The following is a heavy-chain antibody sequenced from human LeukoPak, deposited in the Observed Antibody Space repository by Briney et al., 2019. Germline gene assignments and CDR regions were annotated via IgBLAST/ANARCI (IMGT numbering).Heavy chain of an antibody. D-gene: IGHD1-1*01. Sequence: GRSLRFSCTASGFTFGDYAMSWFRQAPGKGLEWVGFIRSKAYGGTTEYAASVKGRFTISRDDSKSIAYLQMNSLKTEDTAVYYCTRWCRNDLAYYYYYMDVWGKGTTVTVSS. CDR3: TRWCRNDLAYYYYYMDV. CDR1: GFTFGDYA. J-gene: IGHJ6*03. V-gene: IGHV3-49*03. CDR2: IRSKAYGGTT.